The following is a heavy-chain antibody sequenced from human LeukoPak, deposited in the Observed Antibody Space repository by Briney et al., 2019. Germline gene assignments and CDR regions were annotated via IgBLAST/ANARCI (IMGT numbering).Heavy chain of an antibody. CDR2: INHSGST. J-gene: IGHJ6*03. V-gene: IGHV4-30-2*01. D-gene: IGHD6-19*01. CDR1: GGSISSGTYS. Sequence: SQTLSLTCAVSGGSISSGTYSWSWIRQPPGKGLEWIGEINHSGSTNYNPSLKSRVTISVDTSKNQFSLKLSSVTAADTAVYYCARNLKYSSGWYSRGNYYMDVWGKGTTVTVSS. CDR3: ARNLKYSSGWYSRGNYYMDV.